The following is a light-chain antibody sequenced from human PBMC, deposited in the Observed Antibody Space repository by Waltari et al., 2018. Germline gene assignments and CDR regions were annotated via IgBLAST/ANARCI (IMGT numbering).Light chain of an antibody. CDR3: QHRHSYPIT. Sequence: MQMTQSPSFLSASVGDRVTITCRASQSISSRLNWYQQKPGKAPKLLIHTASTLQGGVPSRFSGSGSGTEFTLTISSLQPEDFATYYCQHRHSYPITFGQGTRLEIK. J-gene: IGKJ5*01. V-gene: IGKV1-9*01. CDR2: TAS. CDR1: QSISSR.